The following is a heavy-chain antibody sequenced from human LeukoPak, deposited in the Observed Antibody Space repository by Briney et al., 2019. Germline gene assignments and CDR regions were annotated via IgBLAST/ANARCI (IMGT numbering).Heavy chain of an antibody. CDR3: AKDRFYDILTGYPEY. CDR2: ISGSSGST. Sequence: GGSLRLSCAASGFTLSSFAMSWVRQAPGKGLEWVSVISGSSGSTYYADSVKGRFTVTRDISKNTLYLQMNRLRADDTAAYYCAKDRFYDILTGYPEYWGQGTLVTVSS. D-gene: IGHD3-9*01. V-gene: IGHV3-23*01. CDR1: GFTLSSFA. J-gene: IGHJ4*02.